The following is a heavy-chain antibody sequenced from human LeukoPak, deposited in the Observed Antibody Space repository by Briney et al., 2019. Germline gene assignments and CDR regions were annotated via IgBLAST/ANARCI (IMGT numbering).Heavy chain of an antibody. V-gene: IGHV3-23*01. CDR3: AKDSWWEPQGFDY. CDR2: ISGSGGST. CDR1: GFTLSSYA. Sequence: GGSLRLSCAASGFTLSSYAMSWVRPAPGEGLEWVSAISGSGGSTYYADSVKGRFTISRDNSKNTLYLQMNSLRAEDTAVYYCAKDSWWEPQGFDYWGQGTLVTVSS. J-gene: IGHJ4*02. D-gene: IGHD1-26*01.